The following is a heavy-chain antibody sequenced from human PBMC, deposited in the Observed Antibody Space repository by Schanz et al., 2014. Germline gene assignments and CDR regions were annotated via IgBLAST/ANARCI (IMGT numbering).Heavy chain of an antibody. CDR2: ISWNSYSL. D-gene: IGHD1-26*01. Sequence: EVQLVESGGGLVQPGRSLRLSCAASGFIFEDYAMYWVRQAPGKGLEWVSGISWNSYSLLYADSVKGRFTISRDNSKNTLYLQMNSLRPEDTAVYYCAKEGSIYWDRSVDYWGQGTLVTVSS. CDR1: GFIFEDYA. J-gene: IGHJ4*02. CDR3: AKEGSIYWDRSVDY. V-gene: IGHV3-9*01.